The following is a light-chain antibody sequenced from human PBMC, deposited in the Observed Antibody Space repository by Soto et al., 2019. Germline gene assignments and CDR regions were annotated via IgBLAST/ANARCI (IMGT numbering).Light chain of an antibody. CDR1: QAISTW. Sequence: DIQMTQSPSSVSASVGDRVTITCRASQAISTWLAWYQQKPGKAPKLLIYAASNLQTGVPSRFSGIGSGTDFTHNISSLQPEDFETYYCQQANSFPRTFGQGTKVEIK. CDR3: QQANSFPRT. CDR2: AAS. V-gene: IGKV1D-12*01. J-gene: IGKJ1*01.